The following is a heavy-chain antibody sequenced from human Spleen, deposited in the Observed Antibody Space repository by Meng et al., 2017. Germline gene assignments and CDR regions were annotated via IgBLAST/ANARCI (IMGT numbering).Heavy chain of an antibody. CDR2: IYTSGST. D-gene: IGHD4-17*01. CDR1: GGSISSGSYY. CDR3: ARYLDYGDYFDY. Sequence: QGQLQESGPGLVRPSQTRSLTCTVSGGSISSGSYYWSWIRQPAGKGLEWIGRIYTSGSTNYNPSLKSRVTISVDTSKNQFSLKLSSVTAADTAVYYCARYLDYGDYFDYWGQGTLVTVSS. J-gene: IGHJ4*02. V-gene: IGHV4-61*02.